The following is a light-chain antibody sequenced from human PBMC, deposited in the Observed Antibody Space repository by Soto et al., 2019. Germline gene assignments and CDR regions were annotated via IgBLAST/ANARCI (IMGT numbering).Light chain of an antibody. CDR1: SSNIGSNT. CDR2: SNN. J-gene: IGLJ3*02. V-gene: IGLV1-44*01. Sequence: QSVLTQPPSASGTPGQRVTISCPGSSSNIGSNTVNWYQQLPGTAPKLLIYSNNQRPSGVPDRFSGSKSGTSASLAISGLQSEDEADYYCAAWDDSLNARVFGGGTKLTVL. CDR3: AAWDDSLNARV.